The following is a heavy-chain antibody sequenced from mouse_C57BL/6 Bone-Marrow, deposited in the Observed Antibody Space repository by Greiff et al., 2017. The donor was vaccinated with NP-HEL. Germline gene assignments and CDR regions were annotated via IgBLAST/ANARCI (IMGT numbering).Heavy chain of an antibody. CDR2: IYPGSGST. CDR3: ARQYYDSEYFDV. V-gene: IGHV1-55*01. CDR1: GYTFTSYW. Sequence: QVQLQQPGAELVKPGASVKMSCKASGYTFTSYWITWVKQRPGQGLEWIGDIYPGSGSTNYNEKFKSKATLTVDTSSSTAYMQLSSLTSEDSAVYYGARQYYDSEYFDVWGTGTTVTVSS. J-gene: IGHJ1*03. D-gene: IGHD1-1*01.